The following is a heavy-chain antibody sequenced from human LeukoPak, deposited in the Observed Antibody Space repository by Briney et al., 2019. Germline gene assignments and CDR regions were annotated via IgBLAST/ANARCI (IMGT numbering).Heavy chain of an antibody. Sequence: SGPTLVNPTQTLTLTCTFSGFSLTTGGVGVCWIRQPPGKAPEWLALLYWDDDNSYNPILQNRLSITKATTKNQVVLKITNMDXXXXXXXXXXHRPKXQPXAFDLWXQGTVVTVSS. CDR3: XHRPKXQPXAFDL. CDR1: GFSLTTGGVG. J-gene: IGHJ3*01. D-gene: IGHD6-13*01. V-gene: IGHV2-5*02. CDR2: LYWDDDN.